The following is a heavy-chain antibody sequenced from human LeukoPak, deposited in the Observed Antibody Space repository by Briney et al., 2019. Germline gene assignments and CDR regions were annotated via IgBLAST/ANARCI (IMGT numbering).Heavy chain of an antibody. CDR3: ARVVGSGSYSDY. J-gene: IGHJ4*02. V-gene: IGHV1-69*05. CDR1: GGTFSSYA. Sequence: GASLKVSCKASGGTFSSYAISWVRQAPGQGLEWMGRIIPIFGTANYAQKFQGRVTITTDESTSTAYMELSSLRSEDTAVYYCARVVGSGSYSDYWGQGTLVTVSS. D-gene: IGHD3-10*01. CDR2: IIPIFGTA.